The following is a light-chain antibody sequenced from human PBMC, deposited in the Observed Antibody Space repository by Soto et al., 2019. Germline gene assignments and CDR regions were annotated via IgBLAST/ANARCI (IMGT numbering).Light chain of an antibody. CDR1: QSVSNNY. Sequence: IVLKLSAGTLSLYKGERATLSCRASQSVSNNYLAWYQQKPGQAPRLLIYGASNRATGIPDRFSGSGSGTDFTLTISRLEPEDFAVYYCQQYGSSGTFGQGTKVDI. CDR2: GAS. J-gene: IGKJ1*01. CDR3: QQYGSSGT. V-gene: IGKV3-20*01.